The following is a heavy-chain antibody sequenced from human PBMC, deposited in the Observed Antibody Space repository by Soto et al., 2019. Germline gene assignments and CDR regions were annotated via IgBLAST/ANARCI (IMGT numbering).Heavy chain of an antibody. J-gene: IGHJ6*02. Sequence: QVQLVQSGAEVKKPGASVKVSCKASGYTFTSYYMHWVRQAPGQGLEWMGIINPSGGSTSYAQKFQGRVTMTRDTSTSTVYMELSSLRSEDTAVYYCASSGTQPTASAGMDVWGQGTTVTVSS. V-gene: IGHV1-46*01. CDR1: GYTFTSYY. CDR3: ASSGTQPTASAGMDV. CDR2: INPSGGST.